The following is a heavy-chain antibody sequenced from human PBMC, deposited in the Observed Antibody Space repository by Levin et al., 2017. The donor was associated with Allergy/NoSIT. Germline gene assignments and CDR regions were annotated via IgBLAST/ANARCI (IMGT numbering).Heavy chain of an antibody. CDR3: SRGPRTSRGTLMVYALRAFDY. V-gene: IGHV4-34*01. CDR2: INHSGST. Sequence: SETLSLTCAVYGGSFTEYYWSWVRQPPGKGLEWIGEINHSGSTNYNPSLESRVAISVDTSKNQFSLKVTSVTAADTAVYFCSRGPRTSRGTLMVYALRAFDYWGQGTLVTVSS. CDR1: GGSFTEYY. D-gene: IGHD2-8*01. J-gene: IGHJ4*02.